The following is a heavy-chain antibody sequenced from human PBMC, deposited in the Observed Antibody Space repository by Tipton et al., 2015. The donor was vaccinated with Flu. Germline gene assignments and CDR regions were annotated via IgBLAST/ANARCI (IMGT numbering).Heavy chain of an antibody. CDR1: GGSISSYY. CDR3: AAGDAYDSGGFHPYFDF. Sequence: TLSLTCTVSGGSISSYYWTWIRQPPGKGLEWIGYLYSSGSSNYNPSLKSRVTMSIDTSKNQFSLRLNSVTAADTAVYYCAAGDAYDSGGFHPYFDFWGQGILVPVSS. D-gene: IGHD3-22*01. J-gene: IGHJ4*02. CDR2: LYSSGSS. V-gene: IGHV4-59*03.